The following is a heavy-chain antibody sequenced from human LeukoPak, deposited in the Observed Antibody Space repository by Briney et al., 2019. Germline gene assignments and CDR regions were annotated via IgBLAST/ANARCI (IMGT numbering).Heavy chain of an antibody. Sequence: GGSLRLSWAASGFTFSDYYMSWVRQAPGKGLEWVSYISSSGSTIYYADSVKGRFTISRDNAKNSLYLQMNSLRAEDTAVYYCARAGTTLLGYYYYGMDVWGQGTTVTVSS. V-gene: IGHV3-11*01. CDR2: ISSSGSTI. CDR1: GFTFSDYY. D-gene: IGHD1-7*01. J-gene: IGHJ6*02. CDR3: ARAGTTLLGYYYYGMDV.